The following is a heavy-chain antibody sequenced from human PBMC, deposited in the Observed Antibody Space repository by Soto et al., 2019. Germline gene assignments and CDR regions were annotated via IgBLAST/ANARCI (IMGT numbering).Heavy chain of an antibody. CDR2: IRSKANSYAT. CDR3: TRRDSSGWYGRWYYGMDV. V-gene: IGHV3-73*02. D-gene: IGHD6-19*01. Sequence: EVQLVESGGGLVQPGGSLKLSCAASGFTFSGSAMHWVRQASGKGLEWVGRIRSKANSYATAYAASVKGRFTISREXXKXTXXLQINSLKTEDTAVYYCTRRDSSGWYGRWYYGMDVWGQGTTVTVSS. J-gene: IGHJ6*02. CDR1: GFTFSGSA.